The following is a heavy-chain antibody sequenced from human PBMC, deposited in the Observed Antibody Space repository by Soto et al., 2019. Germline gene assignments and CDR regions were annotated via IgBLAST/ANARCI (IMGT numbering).Heavy chain of an antibody. Sequence: SVKVSCKASGGTFSSYAISWVRQAPGQGLEWMGGIIPIFGTANYAQKFQGRVTITADESTSTAYMELSSLRSEDTAVYYCARGVAAALDDAFDILGQGTMVTVSS. D-gene: IGHD6-13*01. CDR1: GGTFSSYA. CDR2: IIPIFGTA. CDR3: ARGVAAALDDAFDI. J-gene: IGHJ3*02. V-gene: IGHV1-69*13.